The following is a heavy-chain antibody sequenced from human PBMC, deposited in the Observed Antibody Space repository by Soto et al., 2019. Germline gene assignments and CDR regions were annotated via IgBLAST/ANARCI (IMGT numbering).Heavy chain of an antibody. CDR2: ISWNSGSI. D-gene: IGHD6-19*01. CDR3: AKKTDSGWFAPSFDY. Sequence: EVQLVESGGGLVQPGRSLRLSCAASGFTFDDYAMHWVRQAPGKGLEWVSGISWNSGSIGYADSVKGRFTISRDNAKNSLYLQMTSLRAEDTALYYCAKKTDSGWFAPSFDYWGQGTLVTVSS. J-gene: IGHJ4*02. CDR1: GFTFDDYA. V-gene: IGHV3-9*01.